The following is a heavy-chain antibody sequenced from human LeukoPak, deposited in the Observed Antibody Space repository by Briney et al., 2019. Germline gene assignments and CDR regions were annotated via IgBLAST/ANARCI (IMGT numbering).Heavy chain of an antibody. V-gene: IGHV6-1*01. Sequence: SQTLSLTCALSGDSVSSNSATWNWIRQSPSRGLEWLGRTYYRSKWYNDYAVSVKSRITINPDTSKSQFSLHLNSVTPEDTAVYYCARAERSNFDYWGQGTLVTVSS. CDR1: GDSVSSNSAT. CDR2: TYYRSKWYN. D-gene: IGHD6-25*01. CDR3: ARAERSNFDY. J-gene: IGHJ4*02.